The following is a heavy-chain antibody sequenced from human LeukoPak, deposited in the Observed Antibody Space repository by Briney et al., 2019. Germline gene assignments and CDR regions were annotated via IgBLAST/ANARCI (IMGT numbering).Heavy chain of an antibody. D-gene: IGHD6-6*01. J-gene: IGHJ4*02. CDR3: ARDQRVTGRPDIDY. CDR2: ISSDVSST. CDR1: GFTFRNHW. V-gene: IGHV3-74*03. Sequence: GGSLRLACAASGFTFRNHWMHWVRQTPGKGLVWVSCISSDVSSTTYADSGKGRFTISRDNAKNTLYLQMNNLRADDTAMYYCARDQRVTGRPDIDYWAREPWSSSPQ.